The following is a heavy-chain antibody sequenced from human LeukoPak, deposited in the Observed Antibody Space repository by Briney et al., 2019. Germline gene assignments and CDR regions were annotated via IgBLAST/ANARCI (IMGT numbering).Heavy chain of an antibody. Sequence: SQTLSFTCAVSGGSISNGTYSWSWIRQPPGKGLEWIGYIYHSGSAFYSPSLRSRVTISVDRSKNHFSLKMNSVTAADTAVYYCARGGYYYGSGSYYDGGWGLDYWGPGALVIVSS. CDR3: ARGGYYYGSGSYYDGGWGLDY. V-gene: IGHV4-30-2*01. J-gene: IGHJ4*02. D-gene: IGHD3-10*01. CDR2: IYHSGSA. CDR1: GGSISNGTYS.